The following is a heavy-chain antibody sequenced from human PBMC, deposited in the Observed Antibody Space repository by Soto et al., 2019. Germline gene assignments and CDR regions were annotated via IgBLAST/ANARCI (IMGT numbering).Heavy chain of an antibody. D-gene: IGHD2-2*02. J-gene: IGHJ6*02. CDR2: IYHSGST. CDR3: ASVTRTCISTSCYRYYYGMDV. Sequence: SETLSLTCAVSGGSISSGGYSWSWIRQPPGKGLEWIGYIYHSGSTYYNPSLKSRVTISVDRSKNQFSLKLSSVTAADTAVYYCASVTRTCISTSCYRYYYGMDVWAQGTTVTVSS. V-gene: IGHV4-30-2*02. CDR1: GGSISSGGYS.